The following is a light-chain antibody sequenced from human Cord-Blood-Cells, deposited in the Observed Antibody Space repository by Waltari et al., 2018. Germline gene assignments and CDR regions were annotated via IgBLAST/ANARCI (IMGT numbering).Light chain of an antibody. CDR2: EVS. Sequence: SALTQPASVSGSPGQSITISCTGTSSDVGSYNLVSWYQQHPGKAPKLMIYEVSKRPSGGSNRFSCSKSGNTASLTISGRQAEDEADYYCCSYAGSSTLVFGGGTKLTVL. V-gene: IGLV2-23*02. CDR1: SSDVGSYNL. CDR3: CSYAGSSTLV. J-gene: IGLJ2*01.